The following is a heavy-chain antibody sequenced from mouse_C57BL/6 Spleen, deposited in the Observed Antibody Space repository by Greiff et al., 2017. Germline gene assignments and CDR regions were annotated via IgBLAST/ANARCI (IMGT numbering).Heavy chain of an antibody. CDR3: ARGDYGSSYWYFDV. Sequence: LQESGASVKISCKASGYAFSSYWMNWVKQRPGKGLEWIGQIYPGDGDTNYNGKFKGKATLTADKSSSTAYMQLSSLTSEDSAVYFCARGDYGSSYWYFDVWGTGTTVTVSS. CDR1: GYAFSSYW. D-gene: IGHD1-1*01. CDR2: IYPGDGDT. V-gene: IGHV1-80*01. J-gene: IGHJ1*03.